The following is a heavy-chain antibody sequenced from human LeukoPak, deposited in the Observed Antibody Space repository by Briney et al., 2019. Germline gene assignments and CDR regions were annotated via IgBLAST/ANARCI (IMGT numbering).Heavy chain of an antibody. Sequence: PGGSLRLSCAASGFTFSSYSMNWIRQAPGKGLEWVSSISSSSSYIYYADSVKGRFTISRDNAKNSLYLQMNSLRAEDTAVYYCARDGWFGELNYFDYWGQGTLVTVSS. J-gene: IGHJ4*02. D-gene: IGHD3-10*01. CDR2: ISSSSSYI. V-gene: IGHV3-21*01. CDR3: ARDGWFGELNYFDY. CDR1: GFTFSSYS.